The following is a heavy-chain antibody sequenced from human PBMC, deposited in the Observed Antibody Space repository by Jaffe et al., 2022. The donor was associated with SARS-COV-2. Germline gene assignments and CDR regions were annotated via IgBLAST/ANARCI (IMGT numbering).Heavy chain of an antibody. CDR1: GFIFSNLG. D-gene: IGHD5-12*01. CDR3: ARLVEGDGYRGGALDV. Sequence: QVQLVESGGGVVQPGRSLRLSCVGSGFIFSNLGIHWVRQGPGQGLEWVALIWNDGGKKYYSDSVKGRFTMSRDNSRNTVFLQMDSLRAEDTAVYYCARLVEGDGYRGGALDVWGQGTMVTVSS. J-gene: IGHJ3*01. CDR2: IWNDGGKK. V-gene: IGHV3-33*08.